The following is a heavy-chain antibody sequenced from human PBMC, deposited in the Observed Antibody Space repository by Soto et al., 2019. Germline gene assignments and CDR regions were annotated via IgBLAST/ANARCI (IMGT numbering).Heavy chain of an antibody. Sequence: ASVKFSCKASGYTFTSYGISWVRQAPGQGLDCIGWISAYNGNTNYAQKLQGRVTVTTDTSTSTAYMELRSLRSDDTAVYYCARSSGSLDWFDPWGQGTLVTVS. CDR3: ARSSGSLDWFDP. V-gene: IGHV1-18*01. CDR2: ISAYNGNT. J-gene: IGHJ5*02. D-gene: IGHD1-26*01. CDR1: GYTFTSYG.